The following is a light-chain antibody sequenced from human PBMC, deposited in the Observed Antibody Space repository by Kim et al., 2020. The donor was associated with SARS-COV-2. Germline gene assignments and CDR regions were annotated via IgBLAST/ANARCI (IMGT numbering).Light chain of an antibody. Sequence: APVGDKVTITCRASQGISNSLAWYQQKPGKGPKVLIYDASTLQSGVPSRVSGSGSGTDFTLTISSLQPEDVATYYCQKYNSAPWTLGQGTKVDIK. CDR3: QKYNSAPWT. V-gene: IGKV1-27*01. J-gene: IGKJ1*01. CDR1: QGISNS. CDR2: DAS.